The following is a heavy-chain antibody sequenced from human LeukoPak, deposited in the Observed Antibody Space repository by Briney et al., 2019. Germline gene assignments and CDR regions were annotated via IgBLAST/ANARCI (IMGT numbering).Heavy chain of an antibody. CDR3: ARRQGYFDY. J-gene: IGHJ4*02. V-gene: IGHV3-48*01. Sequence: GGPLRLSCAASGFTFSSYSMNWVRQAPGKGLEWVSYISSSSTIYYADSVKGRFTISRDNAKNSLYLQMNSLRAEDTAVYYCARRQGYFDYWGQGTLVTVSS. CDR2: ISSSSTI. CDR1: GFTFSSYS.